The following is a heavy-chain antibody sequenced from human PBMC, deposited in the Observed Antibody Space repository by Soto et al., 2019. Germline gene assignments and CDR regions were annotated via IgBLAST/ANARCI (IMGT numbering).Heavy chain of an antibody. Sequence: SGESLKISCKGSGYSFTSYWISWVRQMPGKGLEWMGRIDPSDSYTNYSPSFQGHVTISADKSISTAYLQWSSLKASDTAMYYCARLLPYSGTFRRTFDYCGHVPLFTASS. D-gene: IGHD1-26*01. V-gene: IGHV5-10-1*01. J-gene: IGHJ4*01. CDR1: GYSFTSYW. CDR2: IDPSDSYT. CDR3: ARLLPYSGTFRRTFDY.